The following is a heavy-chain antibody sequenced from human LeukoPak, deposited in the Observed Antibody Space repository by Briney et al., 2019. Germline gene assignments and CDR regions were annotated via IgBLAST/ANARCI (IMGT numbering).Heavy chain of an antibody. J-gene: IGHJ5*02. CDR2: IYATGST. CDR3: ARHGSVRSPLGP. D-gene: IGHD3-10*01. V-gene: IGHV4-4*09. Sequence: SETLSLTCTVSGGSISSYYWSWIRQPPGKGLEWIGYIYATGSTNYNPSLKSRVTISVDTCKSQFSLNLRSVTAADTAVYYCARHGSVRSPLGPWGQGTLVTVSS. CDR1: GGSISSYY.